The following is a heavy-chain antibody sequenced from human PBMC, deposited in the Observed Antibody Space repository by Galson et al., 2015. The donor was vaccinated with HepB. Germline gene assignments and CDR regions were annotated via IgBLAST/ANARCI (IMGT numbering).Heavy chain of an antibody. D-gene: IGHD2-2*01. CDR2: INPSGGST. Sequence: SVKVSCKASGYTFTSYYMHWVRQAPGQGLEWMGIINPSGGSTSYAQKFQGRVTMTRDTSTSTVYMELSSLISEDTAVYYCARDLGSSTRLDRRNYYYYYMDVWGKGTTVTVSS. CDR1: GYTFTSYY. CDR3: ARDLGSSTRLDRRNYYYYYMDV. J-gene: IGHJ6*03. V-gene: IGHV1-46*01.